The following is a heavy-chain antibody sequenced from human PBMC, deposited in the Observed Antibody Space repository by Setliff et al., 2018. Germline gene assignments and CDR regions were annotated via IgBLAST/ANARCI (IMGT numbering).Heavy chain of an antibody. J-gene: IGHJ1*01. CDR1: GFSLSTSGVG. Sequence: SGPTLVNPTQPLTLTCTFSGFSLSTSGVGVGWIRQPPGKALEWLALIYWNDDKRYSPSLKSGLTITKDTSKNQVVLTRTNMDPVDTATYYCAHKYGDYVRYCQHWGQGTLVTVSS. D-gene: IGHD4-17*01. CDR3: AHKYGDYVRYCQH. V-gene: IGHV2-5*01. CDR2: IYWNDDK.